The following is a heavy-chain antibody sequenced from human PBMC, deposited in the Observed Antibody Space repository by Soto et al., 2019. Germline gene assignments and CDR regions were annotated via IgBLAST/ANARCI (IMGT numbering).Heavy chain of an antibody. V-gene: IGHV1-2*02. CDR3: EREIVVGLGGMDV. J-gene: IGHJ6*02. CDR1: GYSFTGYY. CDR2: INPNSGGT. Sequence: XSGKVSCNASGYSFTGYYMHWVRQSPGQGLEWMGWINPNSGGTNYAQKFQGRVTMTRDTSISAAYMELSRLRSDDTAVYYCEREIVVGLGGMDVWGQGTTVTVPS. D-gene: IGHD2-15*01.